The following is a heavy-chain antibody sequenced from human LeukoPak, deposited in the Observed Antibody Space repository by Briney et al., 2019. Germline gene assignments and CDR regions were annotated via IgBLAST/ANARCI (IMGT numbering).Heavy chain of an antibody. CDR1: GYTFTSYY. J-gene: IGHJ4*02. V-gene: IGHV1-46*01. Sequence: ASVKVSCKAFGYTFTSYYMHWVRQAPGQGLEWMGIINPSGGSTSYAQKFQGRVTMTRDTSTSTVYMELSSLRSEDTAVYYCARDRPPNHFDYWGQGTLVTISS. CDR3: ARDRPPNHFDY. D-gene: IGHD1-14*01. CDR2: INPSGGST.